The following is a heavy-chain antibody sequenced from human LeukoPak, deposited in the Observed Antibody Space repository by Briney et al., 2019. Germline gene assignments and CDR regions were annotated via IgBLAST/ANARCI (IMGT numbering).Heavy chain of an antibody. V-gene: IGHV1-18*01. J-gene: IGHJ4*02. D-gene: IGHD3-10*01. CDR3: ARATLARGVIRSYFDY. Sequence: GASVKVSCKASGYTFTSYGISWVRQAPGQGLEWMGWISAYNGNTKYAQKLQGRVTVTTDTSTSTAYMELRSLRSDDTAVYYCARATLARGVIRSYFDYWGQGTLVTVSS. CDR1: GYTFTSYG. CDR2: ISAYNGNT.